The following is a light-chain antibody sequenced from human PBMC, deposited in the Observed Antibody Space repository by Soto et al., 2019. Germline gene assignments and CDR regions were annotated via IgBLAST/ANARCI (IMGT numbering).Light chain of an antibody. CDR2: EVN. J-gene: IGLJ3*02. Sequence: QSALTHPASVSGSPGQSITISCTGSNNDVGAYNYVSWYQQHPGKAPKLIIYEVNNQPSGVSHRFSGSKSGNTASLTISGLQADDEADYYCASYTSSSTRVFGGGTKVTVL. CDR1: NNDVGAYNY. CDR3: ASYTSSSTRV. V-gene: IGLV2-14*01.